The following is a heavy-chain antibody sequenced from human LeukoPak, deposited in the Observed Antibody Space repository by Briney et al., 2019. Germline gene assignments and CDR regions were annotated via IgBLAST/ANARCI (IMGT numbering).Heavy chain of an antibody. Sequence: GGPLRLSCAASGFTFSSYSMNWVRQAPGKGLEWVSSISSSSSYIYYADSVKGRFTISRDNAKNSLYLQMNSLRAEDTAVYYCARLALQNGSGTTMVRGVGIDYWGQGTLVTVSS. CDR3: ARLALQNGSGTTMVRGVGIDY. CDR2: ISSSSSYI. J-gene: IGHJ4*02. D-gene: IGHD3-10*01. V-gene: IGHV3-21*01. CDR1: GFTFSSYS.